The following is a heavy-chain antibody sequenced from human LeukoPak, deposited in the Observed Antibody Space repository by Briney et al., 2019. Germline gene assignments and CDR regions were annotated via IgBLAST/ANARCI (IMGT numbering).Heavy chain of an antibody. CDR1: GGAFSGYY. CDR3: ARGSRNYNNYEGADY. Sequence: SETLSLTCAVYGGAFSGYYWSWIRQPPGKGLEWIGEINHSGDTKYNPSLKSRVSMSVDVSKDQFSLKLTSLTAADAAVYYCARGSRNYNNYEGADYWGQGTLVTVSS. CDR2: INHSGDT. J-gene: IGHJ4*02. V-gene: IGHV4-34*01. D-gene: IGHD4-11*01.